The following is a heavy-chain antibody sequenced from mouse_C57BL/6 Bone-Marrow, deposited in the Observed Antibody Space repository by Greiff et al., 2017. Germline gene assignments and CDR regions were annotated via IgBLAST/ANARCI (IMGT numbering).Heavy chain of an antibody. CDR3: ARKDGSSYFYAMDY. CDR1: GYTFTDHT. J-gene: IGHJ4*01. D-gene: IGHD1-1*01. CDR2: IYPRDGST. V-gene: IGHV1-78*01. Sequence: QVQLQQSDAELVKPGASVKISCTASGYTFTDHTIHWMKQRPEQGLEWIGYIYPRDGSTKSNEKFKGKATLTADKSSSTAYMQLNSLTSEDSAVYFCARKDGSSYFYAMDYWGQGTSVTVSS.